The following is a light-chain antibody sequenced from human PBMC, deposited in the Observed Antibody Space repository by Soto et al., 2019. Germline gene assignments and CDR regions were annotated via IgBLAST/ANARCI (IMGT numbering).Light chain of an antibody. V-gene: IGLV1-40*01. CDR2: RNT. CDR3: ASYTSSSTSVI. CDR1: SSNIGAGYE. Sequence: QAVLTQPPSVSGAPGQRVTISCIGGSSNIGAGYEVHWYQQLPGTVPKLLIYRNTYRPSGISSRFSGSKSGNTASLTISGLQAEDEADYYCASYTSSSTSVIFGRGTKLTVL. J-gene: IGLJ2*01.